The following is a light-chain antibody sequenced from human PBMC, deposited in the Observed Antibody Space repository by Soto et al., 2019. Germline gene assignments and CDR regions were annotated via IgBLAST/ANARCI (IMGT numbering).Light chain of an antibody. CDR1: QGISSY. V-gene: IGKV1-9*01. CDR3: QQCDNWPLT. J-gene: IGKJ4*01. CDR2: AAS. Sequence: DILLTHAPSLLSASSSDGVTITFRASQGISSYLAWYQQKPGKAPKLLIYAASTLQSGVPSRFSGSGSETEFTLTISSLQSEDFAVYYCQQCDNWPLTFGGGTKVDIK.